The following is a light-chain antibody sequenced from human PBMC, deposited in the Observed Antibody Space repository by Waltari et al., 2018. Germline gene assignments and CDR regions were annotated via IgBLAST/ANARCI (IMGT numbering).Light chain of an antibody. Sequence: DIQMTQPPSSLSASVGDRVTITCRASQSISTYFNWYQQKPGKAPKLLIYAASNLQSGVPSRFSGIRSGTDFTLSISSLQPEDFATYYCQQNYYTPWTFGQGTKVEI. CDR3: QQNYYTPWT. V-gene: IGKV1-39*01. J-gene: IGKJ1*01. CDR2: AAS. CDR1: QSISTY.